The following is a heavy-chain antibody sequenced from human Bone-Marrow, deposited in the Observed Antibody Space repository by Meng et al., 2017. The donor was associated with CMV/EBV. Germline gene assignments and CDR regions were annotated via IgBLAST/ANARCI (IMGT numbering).Heavy chain of an antibody. J-gene: IGHJ6*02. Sequence: GESLKISCAASGFTFSSYGMHWVRQAPGKGLEWVAFIRYDGSNKYYADSVKGRFTISRDNSKNTLYLQMNSLRAEDTAVYYCAKDREYYDFWCGYSYYYGMDVWGQGTTVTVSS. CDR2: IRYDGSNK. V-gene: IGHV3-30*02. CDR3: AKDREYYDFWCGYSYYYGMDV. D-gene: IGHD3-3*01. CDR1: GFTFSSYG.